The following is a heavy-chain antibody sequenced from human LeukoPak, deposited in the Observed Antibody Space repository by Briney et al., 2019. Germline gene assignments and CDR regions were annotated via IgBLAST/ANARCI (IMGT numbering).Heavy chain of an antibody. J-gene: IGHJ3*02. V-gene: IGHV1-2*02. Sequence: ASVKGSCKASGDTFTGYYIHWVRQAPGQGLEWMGWINPSSGGTQIAQKFQGRVTMTRDTSISTAYMKLRRLRSDDSAVYYCARGKNWVDAFDIWGQGTMVTVSS. D-gene: IGHD7-27*01. CDR1: GDTFTGYY. CDR3: ARGKNWVDAFDI. CDR2: INPSSGGT.